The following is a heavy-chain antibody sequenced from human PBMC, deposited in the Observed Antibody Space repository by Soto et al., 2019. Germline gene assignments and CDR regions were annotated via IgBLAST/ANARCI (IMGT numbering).Heavy chain of an antibody. CDR3: ARDVAPYWFIDY. D-gene: IGHD2-8*02. J-gene: IGHJ4*02. CDR2: IYYSGST. V-gene: IGHV4-39*02. Sequence: QLQLQESGPGLVKPSETLSLTCTVSGGSVSSSSYYWGWIRQPRGKGLEWIGRIYYSGSTYYNPSLNSRVSISVDTSKHQFSLKLSSVTVADTAVYYCARDVAPYWFIDYWGQVTLVTVSS. CDR1: GGSVSSSSYY.